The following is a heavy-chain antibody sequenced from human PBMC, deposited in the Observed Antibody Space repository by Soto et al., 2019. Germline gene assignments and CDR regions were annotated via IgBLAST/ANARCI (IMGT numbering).Heavy chain of an antibody. J-gene: IGHJ6*02. CDR1: GFTFSNFA. V-gene: IGHV3-30-3*01. CDR3: ARDQRPVYYYGMDV. Sequence: QVQLVESGGGVVQPGRSLRLSCAASGFTFSNFAIHWVRQAPGKGLEWVAVVSDDGSVKFYADSVKGRFTISRDNSKNTLYVQMNSLRAEDTAVYYCARDQRPVYYYGMDVWGQGTTVTVSS. CDR2: VSDDGSVK.